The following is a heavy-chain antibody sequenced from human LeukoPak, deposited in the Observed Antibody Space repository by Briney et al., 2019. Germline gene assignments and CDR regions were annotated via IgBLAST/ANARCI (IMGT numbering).Heavy chain of an antibody. CDR2: IKQDGSEK. V-gene: IGHV3-7*01. Sequence: GGSLRLSCAASGFTFSSYWMSWVRQAPGKGLEWVANIKQDGSEKYYVDSVRGRFTISRDNAKDSLYLQMNSLRAEDTAVYYCARDGAEWELDYWGQGTLVTVSS. D-gene: IGHD1-26*01. CDR1: GFTFSSYW. CDR3: ARDGAEWELDY. J-gene: IGHJ4*02.